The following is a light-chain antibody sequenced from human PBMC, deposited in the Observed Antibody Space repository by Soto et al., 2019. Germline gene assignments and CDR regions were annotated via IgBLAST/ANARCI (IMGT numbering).Light chain of an antibody. J-gene: IGLJ2*01. CDR1: SSDVGAYNY. CDR2: EVS. V-gene: IGLV2-8*01. CDR3: SSYAGSNNYVV. Sequence: QSALTQPPSASGSPGQSVTISCTGTSSDVGAYNYVSWYQQHPGKAPKLMIYEVSKRPSGVPDRSSGSKSGNTASLTVSGLQAEDEADYYCSSYAGSNNYVVFGGGTKLTVL.